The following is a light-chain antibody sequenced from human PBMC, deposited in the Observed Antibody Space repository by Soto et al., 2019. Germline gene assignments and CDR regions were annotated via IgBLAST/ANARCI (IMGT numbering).Light chain of an antibody. J-gene: IGLJ1*01. CDR1: SSDVGGYNY. CDR2: EVS. V-gene: IGLV2-8*01. Sequence: QSALTQPPSASGSPGQSVTISCTGTSSDVGGYNYVSWYQQHPGKAPKLMIYEVSKRPSGVPDRFSGSKSGNTASLTVSGLQAEDEADYYCSSSAGSGNFFLFGTGTKVTVL. CDR3: SSSAGSGNFFL.